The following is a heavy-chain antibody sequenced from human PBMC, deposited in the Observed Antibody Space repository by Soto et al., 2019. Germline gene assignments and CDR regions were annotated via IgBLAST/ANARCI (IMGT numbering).Heavy chain of an antibody. Sequence: QVQLVESGGGVVQPGRSLRLSCVASGFTFSNNAMHWVRQAPGKGLEWVAVISYDGSDKYYADSVKGRFTISRDNFKNPLSLQMNSLRAEDTAVYYCAKDRSFSWSLDYWGQGTLVTVSS. J-gene: IGHJ4*02. CDR3: AKDRSFSWSLDY. V-gene: IGHV3-30*18. D-gene: IGHD6-13*01. CDR2: ISYDGSDK. CDR1: GFTFSNNA.